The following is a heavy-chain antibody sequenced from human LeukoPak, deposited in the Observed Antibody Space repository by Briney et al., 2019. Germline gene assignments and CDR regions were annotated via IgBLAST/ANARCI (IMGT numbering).Heavy chain of an antibody. CDR3: ARVVSSSPLNNWFDP. V-gene: IGHV1-18*01. J-gene: IGHJ5*02. CDR2: ISAYNGNT. D-gene: IGHD6-13*01. CDR1: GXXFTSYG. Sequence: AASVKXSXXASGXXFTSYGISWVRQAPGQGLEWMGWISAYNGNTNYAQKLQGRVTMTTDTSTSTAYMELRSLRSDDTAVYYCARVVSSSPLNNWFDPWGQGTLVTVSS.